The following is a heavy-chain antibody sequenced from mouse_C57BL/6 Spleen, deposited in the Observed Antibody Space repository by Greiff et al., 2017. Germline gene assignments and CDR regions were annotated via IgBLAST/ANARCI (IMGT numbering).Heavy chain of an antibody. CDR1: GFTFSDFY. J-gene: IGHJ1*03. Sequence: EVHGVESGGGLVQSGRSLRLSCATSGFTFSDFYMEWVRQAPGKGLEWIAASRNKANDYTTEYSASVKGRFIVSRDTSQSILYLQMNALRAEDTAIYYCARDAPPYAYFDVWGTGTTVTVSS. CDR3: ARDAPPYAYFDV. V-gene: IGHV7-1*01. CDR2: SRNKANDYTT. D-gene: IGHD1-1*01.